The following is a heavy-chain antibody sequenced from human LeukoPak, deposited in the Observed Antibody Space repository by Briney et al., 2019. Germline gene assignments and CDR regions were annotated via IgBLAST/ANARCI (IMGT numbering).Heavy chain of an antibody. CDR1: GGSVSSGSYY. D-gene: IGHD3-10*01. J-gene: IGHJ4*02. CDR3: ARDSGGAFDY. CDR2: IYYSGST. Sequence: SETLSLTCTVSGGSVSSGSYYWSWIRQPPGKGLEWIGYIYYSGSTNYNPSLKSRVTISVDTSKNQFSLKLSSVTAADTAVYYCARDSGGAFDYWGQGTLVTVSS. V-gene: IGHV4-61*01.